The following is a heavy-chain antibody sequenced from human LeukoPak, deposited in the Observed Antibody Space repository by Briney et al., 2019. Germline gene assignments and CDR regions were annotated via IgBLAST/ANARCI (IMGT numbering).Heavy chain of an antibody. CDR3: ASRAGKPGNTPWCFDH. D-gene: IGHD1-7*01. CDR2: IKQDGSER. J-gene: IGHJ4*02. CDR1: GFTFSNYW. V-gene: IGHV3-7*01. Sequence: GSLRLSCAASGFTFSNYWMTWVRQAPGKGPEWVANIKQDGSERNYVDSVKGRFTIARDNTKNSLYLQMTSLRGEDTAVYYCASRAGKPGNTPWCFDHWGQGALVTVSS.